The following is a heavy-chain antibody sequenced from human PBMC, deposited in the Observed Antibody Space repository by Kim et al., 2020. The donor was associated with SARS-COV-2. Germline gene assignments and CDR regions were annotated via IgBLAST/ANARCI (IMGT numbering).Heavy chain of an antibody. J-gene: IGHJ5*02. CDR1: GGSISSSSW. CDR3: ARGVSSAWTLRAWFDP. Sequence: SETLSLTCAVSGGSISSSSWWSWVRQFPGKGLEWIGEIDHSGSTNYNASLKSRVTISVDKSKNQFSLKLRSVTAADTAGYYCARGVSSAWTLRAWFDPWGQGTLVTVS. V-gene: IGHV4-4*02. D-gene: IGHD6-19*01. CDR2: IDHSGST.